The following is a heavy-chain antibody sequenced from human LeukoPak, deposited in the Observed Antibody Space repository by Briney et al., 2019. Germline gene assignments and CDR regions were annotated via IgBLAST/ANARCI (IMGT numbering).Heavy chain of an antibody. V-gene: IGHV4-34*01. CDR1: GGSFSGYY. CDR3: VRVRNYYGSGSYYKGYYFDY. D-gene: IGHD3-10*01. Sequence: SETLSLTCAVYGGSFSGYYWSWIRQPPGKGLEWIGEINHSGSTNYNPSLKSRVTISVDTSKNQFSPKLSSVTAADTAVYYCVRVRNYYGSGSYYKGYYFDYWGQGTLVTVSS. CDR2: INHSGST. J-gene: IGHJ4*02.